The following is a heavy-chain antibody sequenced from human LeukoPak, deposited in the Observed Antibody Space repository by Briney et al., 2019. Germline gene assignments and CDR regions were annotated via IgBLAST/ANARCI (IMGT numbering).Heavy chain of an antibody. Sequence: GASVKVSCKASGYTFTSYDINWVRQATGQGLEWMGWMNPNSGNTGYAQKFQGRVTMTRNTSISTAYMELSSLRSEDTAVYYCARVVGYYGSGSYSSPGGYYYYYYMDVWGKGTTVTISS. CDR2: MNPNSGNT. D-gene: IGHD3-10*01. CDR3: ARVVGYYGSGSYSSPGGYYYYYYMDV. V-gene: IGHV1-8*01. J-gene: IGHJ6*03. CDR1: GYTFTSYD.